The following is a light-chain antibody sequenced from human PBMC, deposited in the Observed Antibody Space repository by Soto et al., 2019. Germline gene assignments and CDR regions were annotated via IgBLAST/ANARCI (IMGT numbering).Light chain of an antibody. J-gene: IGKJ4*01. V-gene: IGKV1-39*01. CDR3: HQTFNIPFT. Sequence: DIPMTQSPSSLSASVGDRVTITCRASQSIRSYLNWYQQKPGKAPLLMIYAASNLQSGVPSRFSGSGSGTDFTLTISSLQPEDFATYYCHQTFNIPFTFGGGTKVEIK. CDR2: AAS. CDR1: QSIRSY.